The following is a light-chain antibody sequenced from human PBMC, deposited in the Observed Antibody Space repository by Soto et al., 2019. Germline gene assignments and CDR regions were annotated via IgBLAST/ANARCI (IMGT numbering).Light chain of an antibody. CDR3: SSYGGNNNLL. Sequence: QSVLTQPPSASGSPGQSVTISCTGTSSDIGGYNYVSWYQQHPGKAPKLMIYEVTRRPAGVPVRFSGSRSGNAASLTVSGLQAEDEADYYCSSYGGNNNLLFGGGTQLTV. CDR1: SSDIGGYNY. CDR2: EVT. J-gene: IGLJ2*01. V-gene: IGLV2-8*01.